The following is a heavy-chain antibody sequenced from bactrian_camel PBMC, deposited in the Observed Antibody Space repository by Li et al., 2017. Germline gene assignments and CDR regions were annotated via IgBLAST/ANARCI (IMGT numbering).Heavy chain of an antibody. CDR1: QPTYNNYC. J-gene: IGHJ4*01. CDR2: ILSDGRT. CDR3: AVGSRTTEEYKN. V-gene: IGHV3S55*01. Sequence: HVQLVESGGDSVQTGGSLKLSCTISQPTYNNYCMGWFRQAPGNECGVVSTILSDGRTNYRDSVKGRFTISRDNAKNLLYLQMNRLKPEDTAVYYCAVGSRTTEEYKNRGQGTQVTVS. D-gene: IGHD2*01.